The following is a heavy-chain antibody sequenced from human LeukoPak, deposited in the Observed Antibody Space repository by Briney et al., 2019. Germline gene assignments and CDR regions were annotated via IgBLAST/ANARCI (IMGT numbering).Heavy chain of an antibody. D-gene: IGHD1-1*01. Sequence: PGGSLRLSCAASGFILSSYGMHWVRQAPGKGLEWVALIWYDGSNKFYADSLKGRFTISRDNSGNTLYLQMNSLRAEDTAIYYCARTTIHRSSNFDYWGQGTLVTVSS. CDR2: IWYDGSNK. J-gene: IGHJ4*02. V-gene: IGHV3-33*01. CDR1: GFILSSYG. CDR3: ARTTIHRSSNFDY.